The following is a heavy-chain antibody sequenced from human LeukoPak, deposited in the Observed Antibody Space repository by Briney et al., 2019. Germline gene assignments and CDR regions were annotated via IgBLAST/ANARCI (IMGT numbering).Heavy chain of an antibody. CDR1: GGSFSGYY. J-gene: IGHJ6*03. CDR2: INHSGST. Sequence: SETLSLTCAVYGGSFSGYYWSWIRHPPGKGLEWIGEINHSGSTNYNPSLKSRVTISVDMSKNQFSLKLSSVTAADTAVYYCAREPATHYYYMDVWGKGTTVTVSS. V-gene: IGHV4-34*01. CDR3: AREPATHYYYMDV.